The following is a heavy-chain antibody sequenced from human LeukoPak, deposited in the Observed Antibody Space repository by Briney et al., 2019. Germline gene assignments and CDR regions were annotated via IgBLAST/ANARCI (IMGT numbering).Heavy chain of an antibody. Sequence: PSETLSLTCTVSGGSISSYYWSWIRQPPGKGLEWIGYIYTSGSTNYNPSLKSRVTISVDTSKNQFSLKLSSMTAADTAVYYCASHRYSSSWYVWGQGTLVTVSS. V-gene: IGHV4-4*09. J-gene: IGHJ4*02. CDR2: IYTSGST. D-gene: IGHD6-13*01. CDR3: ASHRYSSSWYV. CDR1: GGSISSYY.